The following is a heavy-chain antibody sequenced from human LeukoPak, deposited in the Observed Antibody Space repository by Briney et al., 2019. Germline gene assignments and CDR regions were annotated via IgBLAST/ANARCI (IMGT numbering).Heavy chain of an antibody. CDR2: IYYSGST. Sequence: SETLSLTCTVSGGSISSYYWSWIRQPPGKGLEWIGYIYYSGSTNYNPSLKSRVTISVDTSKNQFSLKLSSVTAADTAVYYCARGGAPPSDYWGQGTLVTVSS. D-gene: IGHD1-26*01. CDR1: GGSISSYY. V-gene: IGHV4-59*01. J-gene: IGHJ4*02. CDR3: ARGGAPPSDY.